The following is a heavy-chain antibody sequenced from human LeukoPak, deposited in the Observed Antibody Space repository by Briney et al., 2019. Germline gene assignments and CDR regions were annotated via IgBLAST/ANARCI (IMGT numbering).Heavy chain of an antibody. CDR3: ASSWGVYDAFDI. D-gene: IGHD3-16*01. V-gene: IGHV4-38-2*01. Sequence: KPSETLSLTCALSGYSISSGYYWGWIRQPPGKGMEWIGSIYHSGSTYYNPSLKSRVTISVDTSKNQFSLKLSSVTAADTAVYYCASSWGVYDAFDIWGQGTMVTL. CDR1: GYSISSGYY. CDR2: IYHSGST. J-gene: IGHJ3*02.